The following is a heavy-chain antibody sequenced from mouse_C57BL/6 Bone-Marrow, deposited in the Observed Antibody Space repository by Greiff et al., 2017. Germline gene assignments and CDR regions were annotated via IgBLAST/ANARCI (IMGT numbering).Heavy chain of an antibody. CDR2: IDPEDGET. CDR3: ARNCGSPY. J-gene: IGHJ2*01. V-gene: IGHV14-2*01. CDR1: GFNIKDYY. Sequence: EVKLMESGAELVKPGASVKLSCTASGFNIKDYYMHWVKQRTEQGLEWIGRIDPEDGETKDAPKFQGKATITADTSSNTAYLQLSSLTSEDTAVYSCARNCGSPYWGQGTTLTVSS. D-gene: IGHD1-1*01.